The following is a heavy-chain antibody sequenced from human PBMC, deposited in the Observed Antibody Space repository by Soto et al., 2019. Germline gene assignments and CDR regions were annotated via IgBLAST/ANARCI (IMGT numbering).Heavy chain of an antibody. CDR3: TREVPYYYYYGMDV. CDR2: IRSKAYGGTT. J-gene: IGHJ6*02. D-gene: IGHD3-10*01. V-gene: IGHV3-49*03. Sequence: PGGSLRLSCAASGFTVSSNYMSWFRQAPGKGLEWVGFIRSKAYGGTTEYAASVKGRFTISRDDSKSIAYLQMNSLKTEDTAVYYCTREVPYYYYYGMDVWGQGTTVTVSS. CDR1: GFTVSSNY.